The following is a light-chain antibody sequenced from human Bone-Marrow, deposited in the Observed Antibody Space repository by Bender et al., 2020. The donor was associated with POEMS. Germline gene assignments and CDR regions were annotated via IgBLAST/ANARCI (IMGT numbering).Light chain of an antibody. CDR3: CSYAHSSPSVV. CDR2: EVS. Sequence: QSALTQFASVSGSPGQSITISCTGASSDLGSYNLVSWYQQHPGKAPKLMIYEVSQRPSGVSDRFSGSKSGNSASLTISGLQAEDEAAYYCCSYAHSSPSVVFGGGTKVTVL. CDR1: SSDLGSYNL. J-gene: IGLJ2*01. V-gene: IGLV2-23*02.